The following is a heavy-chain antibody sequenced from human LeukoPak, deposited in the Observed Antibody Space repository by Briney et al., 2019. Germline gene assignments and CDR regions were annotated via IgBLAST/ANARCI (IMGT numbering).Heavy chain of an antibody. J-gene: IGHJ5*02. V-gene: IGHV3-74*01. D-gene: IGHD2-2*01. Sequence: GGSLRLSCAASGFTFSTYWTHWVRQAPGKGLVWVSRINSDGSSTSYADSVKGRFTISRDNAKNTLYLQMNSLRAEDTAVYYCARARYCTSTSCRNWFDPWGQGTLVTVSS. CDR2: INSDGSST. CDR3: ARARYCTSTSCRNWFDP. CDR1: GFTFSTYW.